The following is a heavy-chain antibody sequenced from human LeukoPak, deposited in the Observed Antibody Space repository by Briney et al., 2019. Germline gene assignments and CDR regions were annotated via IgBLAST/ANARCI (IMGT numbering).Heavy chain of an antibody. D-gene: IGHD3-10*01. CDR1: GFTFDDYG. CDR3: ARADYGSGSYYHFDY. V-gene: IGHV3-20*04. CDR2: INWNGGST. J-gene: IGHJ4*02. Sequence: PGGSLRLSCAASGFTFDDYGMSWVRQAPGKGLEWVSGINWNGGSTGYADSVKGRFTISRDNAKNSLYLQMNSLRAEDTALYYCARADYGSGSYYHFDYWGQGTLVTVSS.